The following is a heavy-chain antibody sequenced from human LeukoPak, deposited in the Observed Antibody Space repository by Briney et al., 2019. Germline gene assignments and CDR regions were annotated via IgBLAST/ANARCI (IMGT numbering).Heavy chain of an antibody. V-gene: IGHV4-39*01. J-gene: IGHJ4*02. CDR3: TRRPKEPGFWSGYVDS. D-gene: IGHD3-3*01. CDR1: GAIIKREGFN. Sequence: PSETLSLTCSVSGAIIKREGFNWDWIRQPPGKGLEYLGSIFYNVNTYYNPSLESRVTISVDTSKNQFSLNMFYVTAADTAVYYCTRRPKEPGFWSGYVDSWGQGTLVTVSS. CDR2: IFYNVNT.